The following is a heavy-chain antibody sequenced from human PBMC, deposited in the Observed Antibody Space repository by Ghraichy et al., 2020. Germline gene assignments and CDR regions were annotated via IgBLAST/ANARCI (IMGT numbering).Heavy chain of an antibody. V-gene: IGHV1-69*04. CDR2: IIPLIEST. J-gene: IGHJ6*02. CDR3: ARYFDFMLRSYFHPHYYGIDV. CDR1: GDTFESDA. Sequence: SVKVSCKASGDTFESDAFSWVRVSDGQGIEWMGRIIPLIESTDYAQKFQGRVTITADTSTDTIYMELGSLRSEDTAIYYCARYFDFMLRSYFHPHYYGIDVWGQGTAVTVS. D-gene: IGHD3-9*01.